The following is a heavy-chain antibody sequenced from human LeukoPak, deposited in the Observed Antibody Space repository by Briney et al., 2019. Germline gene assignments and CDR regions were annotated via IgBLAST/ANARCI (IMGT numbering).Heavy chain of an antibody. J-gene: IGHJ4*02. CDR3: ARAVGWAGYFDY. V-gene: IGHV3-48*01. D-gene: IGHD6-19*01. CDR2: ISSSSSTK. Sequence: PGGSLRLSCAASGFTFSSYSMNWVRQAPGKGLEWVSYISSSSSTKYYADSVKGRFTISRDKAKNSLYLQMNSLRAEDTAVYYCARAVGWAGYFDYWGQGTLVTVS. CDR1: GFTFSSYS.